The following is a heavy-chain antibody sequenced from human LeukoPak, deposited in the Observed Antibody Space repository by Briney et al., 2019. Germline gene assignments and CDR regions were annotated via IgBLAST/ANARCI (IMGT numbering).Heavy chain of an antibody. J-gene: IGHJ4*02. V-gene: IGHV1-2*02. D-gene: IGHD3-9*01. CDR2: INPNSGGT. CDR3: AASHYDTLTGYYLDY. Sequence: ASVKVSCTASGYTFTGYYIHWVRQAPGQGLEWMGWINPNSGGTDYAQQFQGRVTMTRDTSISTAYMELRKLRPDDTAVYYCAASHYDTLTGYYLDYWGQGTLVTVSS. CDR1: GYTFTGYY.